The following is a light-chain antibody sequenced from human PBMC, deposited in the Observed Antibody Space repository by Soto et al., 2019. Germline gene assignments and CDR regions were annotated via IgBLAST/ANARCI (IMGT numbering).Light chain of an antibody. CDR1: SSDAGGYNY. CDR3: SSYTSSTSYV. Sequence: QSALTQAAAVSGSPGQSITISCIGTSSDAGGYNYVSWYQQHPGKAPKLMIYEVTNRPSGVSNRFSGSKSGNTASLTISGLQAGDEADYYCSSYTSSTSYVFGTGTKVTVL. CDR2: EVT. V-gene: IGLV2-14*01. J-gene: IGLJ1*01.